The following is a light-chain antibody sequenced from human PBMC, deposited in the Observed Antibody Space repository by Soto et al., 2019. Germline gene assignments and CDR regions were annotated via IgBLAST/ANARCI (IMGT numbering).Light chain of an antibody. CDR1: QTIVSHY. CDR3: QHFGTSSST. V-gene: IGKV3-20*01. J-gene: IGKJ2*01. Sequence: DIVLTQSPGTLSVSPGERATLSCRASQTIVSHYLAWYQQKPGQTPRLLIFGASSRATGIPDRFSGRGSGTDFTLTISRLEPEDSAVDYCQHFGTSSSTFGQGTKVEIK. CDR2: GAS.